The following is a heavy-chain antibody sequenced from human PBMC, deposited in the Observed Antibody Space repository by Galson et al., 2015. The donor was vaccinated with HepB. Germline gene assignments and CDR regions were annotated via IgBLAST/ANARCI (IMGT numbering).Heavy chain of an antibody. D-gene: IGHD3-22*01. Sequence: SLRLSCAASGFTFSNYAMHWVRQAPGKGLEWVALISYDGINKSSIDSVKGRFTISRDSTKKTVYPQMNSLRVEDTAVYYCAGDADDSDGYYNSFDYLGQGTLVTVSS. V-gene: IGHV3-30*19. CDR2: ISYDGINK. J-gene: IGHJ4*02. CDR3: AGDADDSDGYYNSFDY. CDR1: GFTFSNYA.